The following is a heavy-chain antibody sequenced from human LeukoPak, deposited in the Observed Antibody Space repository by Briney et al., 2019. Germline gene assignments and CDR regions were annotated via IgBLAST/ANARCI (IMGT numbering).Heavy chain of an antibody. V-gene: IGHV4-59*08. D-gene: IGHD3-10*01. CDR1: GGSISSYY. CDR3: AGISMVRGDLVWFDP. CDR2: IYYSGST. J-gene: IGHJ5*02. Sequence: KPSETLSPTCTVSGGSISSYYWSWIRQPPGKGLEWIGYIYYSGSTNYNPSLKSRVTISVDTSKNQFSLKLSSVTAADTAVYYCAGISMVRGDLVWFDPWGQGTLVTVSS.